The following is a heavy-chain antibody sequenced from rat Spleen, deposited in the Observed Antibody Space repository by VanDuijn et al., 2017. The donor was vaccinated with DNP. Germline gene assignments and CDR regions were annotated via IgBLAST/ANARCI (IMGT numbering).Heavy chain of an antibody. CDR3: AWNFYSSYRAMDA. J-gene: IGHJ4*01. CDR1: GFTFTTAW. V-gene: IGHV6-6*01. Sequence: EVQVLESGGGLVQPGNSLKLSCATSGFTFTTAWMYWYRQFPEKRLEWVARIKGKSNNYATDYTESVKGRFTISRDDSKSSIYLQMNNLKEEDNAIYCCAWNFYSSYRAMDAWGQGTSVTVSS. CDR2: IKGKSNNYAT. D-gene: IGHD1-2*01.